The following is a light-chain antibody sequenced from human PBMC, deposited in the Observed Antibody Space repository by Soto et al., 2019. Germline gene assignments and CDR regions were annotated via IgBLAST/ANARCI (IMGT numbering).Light chain of an antibody. V-gene: IGKV1-12*01. CDR3: QQANTFPPT. Sequence: IQMTQSPSSVSASVGARVTITCRSSQDISNWLAWYQQKPGKAPRLLIYAAFTLQSGVPPRFSGGCSGSDFTLTITSLQPDDFAIYYCQQANTFPPTFGQGTK. CDR1: QDISNW. CDR2: AAF. J-gene: IGKJ1*01.